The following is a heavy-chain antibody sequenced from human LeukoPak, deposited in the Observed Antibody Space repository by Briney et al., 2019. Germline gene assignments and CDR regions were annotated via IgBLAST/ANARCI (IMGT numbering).Heavy chain of an antibody. CDR1: GFTFDDYA. CDR2: ISWNSGSI. J-gene: IGHJ4*02. V-gene: IGHV3-9*01. Sequence: PGRSLRLSCAASGFTFDDYAMHWVRQAPGKGLEWVSGISWNSGSIGYADSVKGRFTISRDNAKNSLYLQMNSLRAEDTALYYCARGDYCSGGSCYGAAFDYWGQGTLVTVSS. D-gene: IGHD2-15*01. CDR3: ARGDYCSGGSCYGAAFDY.